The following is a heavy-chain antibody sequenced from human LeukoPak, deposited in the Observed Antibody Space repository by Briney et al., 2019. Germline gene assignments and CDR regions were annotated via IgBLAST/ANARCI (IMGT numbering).Heavy chain of an antibody. CDR2: INHSGST. CDR1: GGSFSGYY. V-gene: IGHV4-34*01. D-gene: IGHD6-13*01. Sequence: SSETLSLTCAVYGGSFSGYYWSWIRQPPGKGLEWIGEINHSGSTNYNPSLKSRVTISVDPSKNQFSLKLSSVTAADTAVYYCARGLRGSSSAYPFSYWGQGTLVTVSS. CDR3: ARGLRGSSSAYPFSY. J-gene: IGHJ4*02.